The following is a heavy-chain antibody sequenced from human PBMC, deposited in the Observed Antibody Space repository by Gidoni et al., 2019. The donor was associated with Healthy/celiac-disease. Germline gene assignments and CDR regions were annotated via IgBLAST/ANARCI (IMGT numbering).Heavy chain of an antibody. Sequence: EVQLVQSGAEVKKPGASLKISCKGSGYSFTSYWIGWVRQMPGKGLEWMGIIYPGDSDTRYSPSFQGKVTISADKSISTAYLQWSSLKASDTAMYYCASLRGGYCSSTSCLPSYNWFDPWGQGTLVTVSS. D-gene: IGHD2-2*01. CDR1: GYSFTSYW. V-gene: IGHV5-51*03. CDR3: ASLRGGYCSSTSCLPSYNWFDP. J-gene: IGHJ5*02. CDR2: IYPGDSDT.